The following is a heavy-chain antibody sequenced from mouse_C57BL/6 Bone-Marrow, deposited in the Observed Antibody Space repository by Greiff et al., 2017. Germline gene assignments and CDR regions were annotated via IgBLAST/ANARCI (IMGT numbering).Heavy chain of an antibody. CDR1: GFNIKDDY. CDR2: IDPENGDT. J-gene: IGHJ2*01. CDR3: TTGLPGDFDY. Sequence: EVQLQQSGAELVRPGASVKLSCTASGFNIKDDYMHWVKQRPEQGLEWIGWIDPENGDTEYASKFQGKATITADTSSNPAYLQLSSLTSEDTAVYYCTTGLPGDFDYWGQGTTLTVSS. D-gene: IGHD3-3*01. V-gene: IGHV14-4*01.